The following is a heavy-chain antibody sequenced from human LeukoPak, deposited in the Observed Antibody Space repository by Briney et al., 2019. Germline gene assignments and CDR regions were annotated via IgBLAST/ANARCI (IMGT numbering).Heavy chain of an antibody. V-gene: IGHV3-9*01. CDR3: AKSYCGGDCYSDY. CDR2: ISWNSGSI. Sequence: GRSLRLSCAASRFTFDDYAIHWVRQAPGKGLEWVSGISWNSGSIGYADSVKGRFTISRDNAKNSLYLQMNSLRAEDTAFYYCAKSYCGGDCYSDYWGQGTLVTVSS. CDR1: RFTFDDYA. D-gene: IGHD2-21*02. J-gene: IGHJ4*02.